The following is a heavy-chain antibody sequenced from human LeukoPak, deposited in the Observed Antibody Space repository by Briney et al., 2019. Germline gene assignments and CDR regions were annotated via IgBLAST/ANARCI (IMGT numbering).Heavy chain of an antibody. Sequence: GASVKVSCKASGGTFSSYAISWVRQAPGQGLEWMGGIIPIFGTANYAQKFQGRVTITADESTSTAYMELSSLRSEDTAVYYCARDVEYSSSPYYFDYWGQGTLVTVSS. D-gene: IGHD6-6*01. J-gene: IGHJ4*02. CDR2: IIPIFGTA. CDR3: ARDVEYSSSPYYFDY. CDR1: GGTFSSYA. V-gene: IGHV1-69*13.